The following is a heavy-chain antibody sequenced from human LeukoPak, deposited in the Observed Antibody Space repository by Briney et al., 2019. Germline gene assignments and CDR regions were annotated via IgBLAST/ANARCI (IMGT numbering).Heavy chain of an antibody. CDR2: IWYDGSNK. D-gene: IGHD5-24*01. V-gene: IGHV3-33*01. CDR3: AMVWLRDVGAFDI. Sequence: GGSLRLSCAASGFTFSSYGMHWVRQAPGKRLEWVAVIWYDGSNKYYADSVKGRFTISRDNSKNTLYLQMNSLRAEDTAVYYCAMVWLRDVGAFDIWGQGPMVTVSS. CDR1: GFTFSSYG. J-gene: IGHJ3*02.